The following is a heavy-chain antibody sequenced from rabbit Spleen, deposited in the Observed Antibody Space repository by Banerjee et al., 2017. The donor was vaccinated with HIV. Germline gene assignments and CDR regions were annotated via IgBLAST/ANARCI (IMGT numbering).Heavy chain of an antibody. D-gene: IGHD4-1*01. CDR1: GFTISSSYF. V-gene: IGHV1S40*01. CDR3: ARDSRFLYASAWGSFGL. CDR2: IDGGSAGSI. J-gene: IGHJ4*01. Sequence: QSLEESGGGLVQPEGSLALTCKASGFTISSSYFICWVRQAPGKGLEWIACIDGGSAGSIYYASWAKGRFTISKTSSTTVTLQMTSLTAADTATYFCARDSRFLYASAWGSFGLWGPGTLVTVS.